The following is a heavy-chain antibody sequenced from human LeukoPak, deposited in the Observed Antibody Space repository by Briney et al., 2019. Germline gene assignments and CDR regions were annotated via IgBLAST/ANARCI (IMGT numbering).Heavy chain of an antibody. CDR1: GFTFSSHW. Sequence: PGGSLRLSCAASGFTFSSHWMSWVHQAPGKGLEWVANIEPDGGEKYYVGSVKGRFTISRDNAKNSLYLQMNSLRAEDTAVYYCARVRLRSDSSGYSPFDDWGQGTLVTVSS. J-gene: IGHJ4*02. CDR2: IEPDGGEK. D-gene: IGHD3-22*01. V-gene: IGHV3-7*01. CDR3: ARVRLRSDSSGYSPFDD.